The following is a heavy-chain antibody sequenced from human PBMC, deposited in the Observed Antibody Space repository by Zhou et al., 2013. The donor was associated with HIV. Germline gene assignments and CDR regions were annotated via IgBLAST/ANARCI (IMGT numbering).Heavy chain of an antibody. J-gene: IGHJ4*02. CDR2: ISAYNGNT. CDR3: ARNLYSSSSLGNFDY. CDR1: GYTFTGYY. V-gene: IGHV1-18*04. D-gene: IGHD6-6*01. Sequence: QVQLVQSGAEVKKPGASVKVSCKASGYTFTGYYMHWVRQAPGQGLEWMGWISAYNGNTNYAQKLQGRVTMTTDTSTSTAYMELRSLRSDDTAVYYCARNLYSSSSLGNFDYWGQGTLVTVSS.